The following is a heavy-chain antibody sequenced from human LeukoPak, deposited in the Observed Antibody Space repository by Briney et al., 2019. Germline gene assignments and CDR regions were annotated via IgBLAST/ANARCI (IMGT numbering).Heavy chain of an antibody. CDR1: GGPFSGYY. D-gene: IGHD3-10*01. V-gene: IGHV4-34*01. Sequence: SETLSLTCAVYGGPFSGYYWSWIRQPPGKGLEWIGEINHSGSTNYNPSLKSRVTISVDTSKNQFSLKLSSVTAADTALYYCARGRDYYYGSGHYYYYGMDVWGQGTTVTVSS. J-gene: IGHJ6*02. CDR2: INHSGST. CDR3: ARGRDYYYGSGHYYYYGMDV.